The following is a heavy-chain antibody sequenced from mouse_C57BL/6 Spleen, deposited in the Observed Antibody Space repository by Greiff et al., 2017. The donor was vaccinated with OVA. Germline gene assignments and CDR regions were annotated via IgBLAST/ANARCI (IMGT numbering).Heavy chain of an antibody. V-gene: IGHV1-72*01. CDR1: GYTFTSYR. J-gene: IGHJ3*01. CDR3: ARTPDCGSSYDWFAY. Sequence: QVQLQQPGPELVKPGASVKLSCKASGYTFTSYRMHWVKQRPGRGLEWIGRIDPNSGGTKYNEKFKSKATLTVDKPSSTAYMQLSSLTSEDSAVYYCARTPDCGSSYDWFAYWGQGTLVTVSA. CDR2: IDPNSGGT. D-gene: IGHD1-1*01.